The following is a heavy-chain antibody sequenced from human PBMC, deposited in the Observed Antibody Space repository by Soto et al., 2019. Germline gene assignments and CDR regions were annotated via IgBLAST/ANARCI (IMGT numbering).Heavy chain of an antibody. D-gene: IGHD6-13*01. CDR1: GYTFTSYG. Sequence: ASVKVSCKASGYTFTSYGISWVRQAPGQGLEWMGWISAYSGNTGYAQKFQGRVTMTRNTSISTAYMELSSLRSEDTAVYYCARAGQQLNPYYYYYYMDVWGKGTTVTVSS. CDR3: ARAGQQLNPYYYYYYMDV. CDR2: ISAYSGNT. J-gene: IGHJ6*03. V-gene: IGHV1-8*02.